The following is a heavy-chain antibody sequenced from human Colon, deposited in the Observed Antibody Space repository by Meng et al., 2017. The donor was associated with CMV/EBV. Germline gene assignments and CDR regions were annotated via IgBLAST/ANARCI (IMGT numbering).Heavy chain of an antibody. V-gene: IGHV4-4*08. CDR3: ASSLSSAFDY. CDR1: GGSIKIYS. J-gene: IGHJ4*02. Sequence: GSLRLSCSVSGGSIKIYSWNWIRQSPGRGLEWIGYIYHSGTANYNPSLKSRVTMSIDTSKKEFSLKLASVTAEDTAIYFCASSLSSAFDYWGQGMLVTVSS. CDR2: IYHSGTA. D-gene: IGHD3-3*01.